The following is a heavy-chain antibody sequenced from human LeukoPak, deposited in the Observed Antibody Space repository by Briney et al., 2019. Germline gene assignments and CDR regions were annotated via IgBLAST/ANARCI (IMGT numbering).Heavy chain of an antibody. CDR3: AKGAYDYIEIAYFDY. D-gene: IGHD5-12*01. V-gene: IGHV3-23*01. CDR1: GFSFNNYA. J-gene: IGHJ4*02. Sequence: GGSLRLSCVASGFSFNNYAMNWVRQAPGKGLEWVSLIIGSSGSTFYADSVKGRFTIARDKSKNTLYLQMNSLRAEDTAVYYCAKGAYDYIEIAYFDYWGQGSLVTVSS. CDR2: IIGSSGST.